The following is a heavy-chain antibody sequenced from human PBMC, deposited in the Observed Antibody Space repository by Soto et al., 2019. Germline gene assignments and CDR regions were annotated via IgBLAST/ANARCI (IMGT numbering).Heavy chain of an antibody. CDR2: MAYNGFT. CDR3: ARQGFGELHGLVDV. Sequence: PSETLSLTCTVSGGSISSYYWSWIRQPPGKGLEWIGYMAYNGFTRYNPSLSSRVTISLDTSKNQFSLKLSSVTAADTALYYCARQGFGELHGLVDVWGQGTTVTVS. CDR1: GGSISSYY. D-gene: IGHD3-10*01. J-gene: IGHJ6*02. V-gene: IGHV4-59*08.